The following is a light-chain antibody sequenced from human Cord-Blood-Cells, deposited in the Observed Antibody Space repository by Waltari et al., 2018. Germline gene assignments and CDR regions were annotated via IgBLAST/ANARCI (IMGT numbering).Light chain of an antibody. CDR2: RNN. V-gene: IGLV1-47*01. J-gene: IGLJ3*02. Sequence: QSVLTQPPSASGTPGQMVTISCSGSSSNIGSNYVYWYQQLPGTAPKLLIYRNNQRPSGVPDRVSGSKAGTSASLAISGLRSEDEADYYCAAWDDSLSGWVFGGGTKLTVL. CDR1: SSNIGSNY. CDR3: AAWDDSLSGWV.